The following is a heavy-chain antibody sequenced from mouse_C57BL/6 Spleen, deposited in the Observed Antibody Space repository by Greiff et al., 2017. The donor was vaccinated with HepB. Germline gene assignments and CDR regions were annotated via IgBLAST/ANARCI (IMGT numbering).Heavy chain of an antibody. CDR2: INPSNGGT. CDR1: GYTFTSYW. D-gene: IGHD2-4*01. CDR3: ARWGYDYPMDY. Sequence: QVQLQHSGTELVKPGASVKLSCKASGYTFTSYWMHWVKQRPGQGLEWIGNINPSNGGTNYNEKFKSKATLTVDKSSSTAYMQLSSLTSEDSAVYYCARWGYDYPMDYWGQGTSVTVSS. J-gene: IGHJ4*01. V-gene: IGHV1-53*01.